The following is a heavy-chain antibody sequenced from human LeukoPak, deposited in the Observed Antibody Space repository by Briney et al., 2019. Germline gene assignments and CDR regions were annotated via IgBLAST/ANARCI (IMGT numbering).Heavy chain of an antibody. CDR2: ITWNGGST. CDR3: ARPYYYSSGSLPY. Sequence: GGSLRLSCAASGFTFDDYGMSWVRQAPGKGLEWVSGITWNGGSTGYADSVKGRFTISRDNAKNSVYLQMNSLRAEDTAVYYCARPYYYSSGSLPYWGQGTLVTVSS. CDR1: GFTFDDYG. D-gene: IGHD3-10*01. V-gene: IGHV3-20*04. J-gene: IGHJ4*02.